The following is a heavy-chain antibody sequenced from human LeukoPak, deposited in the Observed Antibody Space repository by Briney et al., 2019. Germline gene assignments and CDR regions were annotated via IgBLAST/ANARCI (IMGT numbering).Heavy chain of an antibody. D-gene: IGHD2-15*01. CDR1: GFTVSSSY. Sequence: GGSLRLSCAASGFTVSSSYMSWVRQAPGKGLEWVSVIYSGGSTYYADSVKGRFTISRDNSKNTLHLQMNSLRAGDTAVYYCARGYCSGGSCYEYYGMDVWGQGTTVTVSS. J-gene: IGHJ6*02. V-gene: IGHV3-53*01. CDR3: ARGYCSGGSCYEYYGMDV. CDR2: IYSGGST.